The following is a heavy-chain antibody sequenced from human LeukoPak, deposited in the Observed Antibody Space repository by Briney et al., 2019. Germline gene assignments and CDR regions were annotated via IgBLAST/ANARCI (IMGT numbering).Heavy chain of an antibody. CDR2: INPNSGGT. D-gene: IGHD5-12*01. Sequence: ASVKVSCKASGYTFISYAMNWVRQAPGQGLEWMGWINPNSGGTNYAQKFQGRVTMTRDTSISTAYMELSRLRSDDTAVYYCARDVRYSGYDLSSLFDYWGQGTLVTVSS. CDR1: GYTFISYA. J-gene: IGHJ4*02. V-gene: IGHV1-2*02. CDR3: ARDVRYSGYDLSSLFDY.